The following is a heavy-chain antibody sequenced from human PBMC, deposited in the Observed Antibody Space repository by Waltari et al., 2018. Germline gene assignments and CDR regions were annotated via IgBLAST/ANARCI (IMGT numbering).Heavy chain of an antibody. V-gene: IGHV4-4*02. J-gene: IGHJ4*02. CDR1: GDSMSGSDF. D-gene: IGHD2-15*01. Sequence: QLQLHQSGPGLVKHSESLSLTCVVSGDSMSGSDFWSWVRQSPRKGLEWIGQVHRTGRTNYNPSLAGRVTVSIDTSNKQFSLTVSSPTAADTAIYYCARDRGRGLYLDSWGQGTLVTVSP. CDR3: ARDRGRGLYLDS. CDR2: VHRTGRT.